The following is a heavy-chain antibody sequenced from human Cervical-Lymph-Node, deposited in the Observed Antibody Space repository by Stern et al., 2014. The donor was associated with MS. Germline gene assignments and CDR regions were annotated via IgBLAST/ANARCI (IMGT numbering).Heavy chain of an antibody. CDR3: ARASQAATGDY. J-gene: IGHJ4*02. V-gene: IGHV7-4-1*02. CDR1: GYTFTSYA. Sequence: VQLLESGSELKKPGASVKVSCKTSGYTFTSYAMNWVRQAPGQVLEWMGWINSNTGIQTYAQGFTGRFVFSLDTSVSTAYLQISSLKAEDTAVYYCARASQAATGDYWGQGTLVTVSS. CDR2: INSNTGIQ. D-gene: IGHD2-15*01.